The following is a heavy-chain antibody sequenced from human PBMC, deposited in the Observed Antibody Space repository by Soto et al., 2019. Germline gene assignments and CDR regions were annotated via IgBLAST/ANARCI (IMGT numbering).Heavy chain of an antibody. D-gene: IGHD1-7*01. Sequence: PGGSLRLSCAASGFTFTNYRIHWVRQAPGKGLVWVARINSDGTRINYADSAKGRFTISRDNAKNTVFLQMNSLRDEDSAVYFCARAGDWNYVQDFWGQGTLVTVSS. V-gene: IGHV3-74*01. CDR2: INSDGTRI. CDR1: GFTFTNYR. CDR3: ARAGDWNYVQDF. J-gene: IGHJ4*02.